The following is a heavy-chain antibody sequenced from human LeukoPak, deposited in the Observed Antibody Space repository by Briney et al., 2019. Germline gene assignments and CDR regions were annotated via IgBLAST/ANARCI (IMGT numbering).Heavy chain of an antibody. D-gene: IGHD4-17*01. CDR3: ARDLGMTTVTYNWFDP. CDR1: GYTFTGYY. Sequence: ASVTVSFKASGYTFTGYYMHWVRQAPGQGLEWMGWINPNSGGTNYAQKFQGRVTMTRDTSISTAYMELSRLRSDDTAVYYCARDLGMTTVTYNWFDPWGQGTLVTVSS. V-gene: IGHV1-2*02. J-gene: IGHJ5*02. CDR2: INPNSGGT.